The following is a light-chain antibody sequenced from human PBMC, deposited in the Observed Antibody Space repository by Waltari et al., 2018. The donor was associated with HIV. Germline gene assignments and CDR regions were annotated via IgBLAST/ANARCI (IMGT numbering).Light chain of an antibody. CDR2: WAS. V-gene: IGKV4-1*01. CDR1: QSVLYSSNNKNY. Sequence: DFVMTQSPDSLAVSLGERATINCKSSQSVLYSSNNKNYLAWYQQKPGQPPRLLLDWASTRGSGVPARFSGGGSATDFTLTISSLQAEDVALYYCQQYYNSPLTFGGGTKVEIK. CDR3: QQYYNSPLT. J-gene: IGKJ4*01.